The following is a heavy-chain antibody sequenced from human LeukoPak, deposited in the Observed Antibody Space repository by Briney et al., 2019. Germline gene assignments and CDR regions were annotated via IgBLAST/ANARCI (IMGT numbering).Heavy chain of an antibody. D-gene: IGHD1-1*01. CDR3: ATGRRYNPYFDY. CDR2: FDPEDGET. Sequence: GASVKVSCKVSGYTLTELSMHWVRQAPGEGLEWMGGFDPEDGETIYAQKFQGRVTMTEDTSTDTAYMELSSLRSEDTAVYYCATGRRYNPYFDYWGQGTLVTVSS. CDR1: GYTLTELS. J-gene: IGHJ4*02. V-gene: IGHV1-24*01.